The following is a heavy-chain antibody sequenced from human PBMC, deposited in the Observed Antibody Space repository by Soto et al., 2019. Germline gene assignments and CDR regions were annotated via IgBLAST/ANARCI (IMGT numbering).Heavy chain of an antibody. D-gene: IGHD3-10*01. J-gene: IGHJ6*02. CDR2: ISSSSSTI. CDR1: GFTFISYS. CDR3: AKEITSYYNNYNVMDV. V-gene: IGHV3-48*02. Sequence: GGSLRLSCAASGFTFISYSMNWVRQAPGKGLEWVSYISSSSSTIYYADSVKGRFTISRDNAKNSLYLQMNSLRDEDTAVYYCAKEITSYYNNYNVMDVWAQGPTVTVSS.